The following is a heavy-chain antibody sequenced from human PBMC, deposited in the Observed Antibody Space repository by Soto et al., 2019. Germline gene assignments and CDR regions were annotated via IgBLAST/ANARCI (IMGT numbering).Heavy chain of an antibody. CDR2: IYYSGST. Sequence: SETLSLTCSVSGDAISNYYWSWVRQTPGKGLEWIGYIYYSGSTNYNPSLKSRVTISVDTSKNQFSLKLSSVTAADTAVYYCARETKGYCSSTSCYLGGPVYYYGMDAWGQGTTVTVSS. CDR1: GDAISNYY. D-gene: IGHD2-2*01. J-gene: IGHJ6*02. CDR3: ARETKGYCSSTSCYLGGPVYYYGMDA. V-gene: IGHV4-59*01.